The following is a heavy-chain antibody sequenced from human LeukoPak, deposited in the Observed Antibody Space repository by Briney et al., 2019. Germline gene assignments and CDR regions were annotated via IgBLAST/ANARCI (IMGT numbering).Heavy chain of an antibody. V-gene: IGHV4-30-4*08. J-gene: IGHJ4*02. D-gene: IGHD3-22*01. Sequence: SETLSLTCTVSGGSISSGDYYWSWIRQPPGKGLEWIGYIYYSGSTYYNPSLKSRVTISVDTSKNQFSLKLSSVTAADTAVYYCARTEDSSGFDYWGQGTLVTVPS. CDR3: ARTEDSSGFDY. CDR2: IYYSGST. CDR1: GGSISSGDYY.